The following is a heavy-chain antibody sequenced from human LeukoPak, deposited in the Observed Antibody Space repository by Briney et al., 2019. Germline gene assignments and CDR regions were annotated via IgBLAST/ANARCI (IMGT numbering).Heavy chain of an antibody. D-gene: IGHD6-19*01. J-gene: IGHJ4*02. CDR1: GYTFTSSH. CDR3: ARDWDSYSSGWYGVDY. V-gene: IGHV1-46*01. Sequence: ASVKVSCKASGYTFTSSHMHWVRQAPGQRLEWMGRINPSGGSTSYAQKFQGRVTMTRDTSTSTVFMELSSLTSDDTAVYYCARDWDSYSSGWYGVDYWGQGTLVTVSS. CDR2: INPSGGST.